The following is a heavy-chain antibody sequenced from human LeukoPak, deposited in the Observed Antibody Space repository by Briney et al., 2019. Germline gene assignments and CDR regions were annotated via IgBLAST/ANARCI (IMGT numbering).Heavy chain of an antibody. Sequence: GGSLRLSCAASGFTFSNYWMTWVRQAPGKGLEWVANIKQDGSEKYYVDSVKGRFTISRDNAKNSLNLQMNSLRAEDTAVYYCAKVGSAYYMDVWGKGTTVTVTS. CDR2: IKQDGSEK. J-gene: IGHJ6*03. CDR1: GFTFSNYW. V-gene: IGHV3-7*03. CDR3: AKVGSAYYMDV. D-gene: IGHD1-1*01.